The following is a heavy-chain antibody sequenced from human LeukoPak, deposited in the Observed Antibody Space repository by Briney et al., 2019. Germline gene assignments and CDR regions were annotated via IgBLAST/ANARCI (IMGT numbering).Heavy chain of an antibody. CDR3: ARDDGPSAYSSRWTDY. CDR1: GYPFTSGA. V-gene: IGHV1-18*01. CDR2: INPYIDDK. J-gene: IGHJ4*02. Sequence: ASVKVSCKASGYPFTSGALSWVRQAPGRGLEWMGWINPYIDDKHSAPRFQGRVTMTTDTSTSTAYMELRSLRSDDTAVYYCARDDGPSAYSSRWTDYWGQGALVTVSS. D-gene: IGHD6-13*01.